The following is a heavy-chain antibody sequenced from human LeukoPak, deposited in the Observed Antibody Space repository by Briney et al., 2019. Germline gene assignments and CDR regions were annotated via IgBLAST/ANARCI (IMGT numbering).Heavy chain of an antibody. J-gene: IGHJ4*02. Sequence: GGSLRLSCAASGFTFSSYAMSWVRQAPGKGLEWVSAISGSGGSTYYADSVKGRFTISRDNSKNTLYLQMNSLRAEDTAVYYCARVEYSSSWYPPDYWGQGTLVTVSS. CDR3: ARVEYSSSWYPPDY. CDR1: GFTFSSYA. D-gene: IGHD6-13*01. V-gene: IGHV3-23*01. CDR2: ISGSGGST.